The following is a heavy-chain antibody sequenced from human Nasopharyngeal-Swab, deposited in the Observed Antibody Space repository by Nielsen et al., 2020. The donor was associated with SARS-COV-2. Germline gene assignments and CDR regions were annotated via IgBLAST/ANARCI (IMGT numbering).Heavy chain of an antibody. CDR1: GFTVSSNY. J-gene: IGHJ3*02. CDR2: IYSGGST. V-gene: IGHV3-53*01. CDR3: ANLAAAGGIDAFDI. D-gene: IGHD6-13*01. Sequence: GGSLRLSCAASGFTVSSNYMSWVRRAPGKGLEWVSVIYSGGSTYYADSVKGRFAISRDNSKNTLYLQMNSLRAEDTAVYYCANLAAAGGIDAFDIWGQGTMVTVSS.